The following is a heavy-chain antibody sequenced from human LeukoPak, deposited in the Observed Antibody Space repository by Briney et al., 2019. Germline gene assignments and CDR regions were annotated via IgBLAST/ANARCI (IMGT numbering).Heavy chain of an antibody. CDR2: IDWDDDK. CDR3: ARTGLEYCSGGSCYDH. D-gene: IGHD2-15*01. J-gene: IGHJ4*02. Sequence: SGPTLVNPTQTLTLTCTFSGFSLSTSGMSMSWIRQPPGKALEWLARIDWDDDKYYTTSLKTRLTISKDTSKTQVALTMTNMDPVDTGTYYCARTGLEYCSGGSCYDHWGQGTLVTVSS. CDR1: GFSLSTSGMS. V-gene: IGHV2-70*11.